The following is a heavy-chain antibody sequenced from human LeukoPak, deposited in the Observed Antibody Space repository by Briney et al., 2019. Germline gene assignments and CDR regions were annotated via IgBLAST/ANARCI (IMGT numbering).Heavy chain of an antibody. Sequence: GGSLRLSCAASGFTFSSYTMSWVRQAPGKGLEWVSAISGSGGSTYYADSVKGRFTISRDNSKNTLYLQMNSLRAEDTAVYYCAKDDRGSGWYYFDYWGQGTLVTVSS. CDR3: AKDDRGSGWYYFDY. J-gene: IGHJ4*02. V-gene: IGHV3-23*01. D-gene: IGHD6-19*01. CDR1: GFTFSSYT. CDR2: ISGSGGST.